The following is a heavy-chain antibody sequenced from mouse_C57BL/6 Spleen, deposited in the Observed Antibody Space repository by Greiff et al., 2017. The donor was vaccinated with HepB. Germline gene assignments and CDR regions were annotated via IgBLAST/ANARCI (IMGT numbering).Heavy chain of an antibody. D-gene: IGHD4-1*01. Sequence: VQLQQSGPELVKPGASVKMSCKASGYTFTDYNMHWVKQSHGKSLEWIGYINPNNGGTSYNQKFKGKATLTVNKSSSTAYMDLRSLTSEDSAVYYCARSANWDFDYWGQGTTLTVPS. CDR1: GYTFTDYN. J-gene: IGHJ2*01. V-gene: IGHV1-22*01. CDR3: ARSANWDFDY. CDR2: INPNNGGT.